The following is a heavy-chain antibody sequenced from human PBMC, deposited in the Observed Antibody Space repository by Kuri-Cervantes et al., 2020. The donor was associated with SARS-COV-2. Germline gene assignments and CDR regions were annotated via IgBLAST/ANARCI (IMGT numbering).Heavy chain of an antibody. V-gene: IGHV2-70*04. Sequence: SGPTLVKPTQTLTLTCTFSDFSLNTYGMRVSWIRQPPGKALEWLARIDWDDDKFYSPSLRTRLTISKDSSKNQVVLTMTNMDPVDTATYYCARINPRTTGWYDFDYWGKGTLVTVSS. D-gene: IGHD6-19*01. CDR3: ARINPRTTGWYDFDY. J-gene: IGHJ4*02. CDR1: DFSLNTYGMR. CDR2: IDWDDDK.